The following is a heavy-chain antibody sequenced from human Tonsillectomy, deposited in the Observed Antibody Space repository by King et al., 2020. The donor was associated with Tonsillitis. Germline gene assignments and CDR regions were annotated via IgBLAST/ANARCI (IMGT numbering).Heavy chain of an antibody. J-gene: IGHJ2*01. D-gene: IGHD4-17*01. CDR2: IFYSGST. V-gene: IGHV4-59*01. Sequence: QLQESGPRLVKPSETLSLTCTVSGGSISSYYWSWIRQPPGKGLEWIGYIFYSGSTNYNPSLKSRVAMSVDTSKNQFSLKLSSVTAADTAVYFCARDLATVTTGWYFDLWRRGTLVTVSS. CDR3: ARDLATVTTGWYFDL. CDR1: GGSISSYY.